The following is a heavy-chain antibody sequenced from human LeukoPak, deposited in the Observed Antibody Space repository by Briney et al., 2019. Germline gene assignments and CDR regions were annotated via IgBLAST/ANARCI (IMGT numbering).Heavy chain of an antibody. J-gene: IGHJ4*02. CDR2: INQDGSQK. Sequence: GGSLRLSCAASGFTFSTFWMTWFRQAPGKGLEWVANINQDGSQKDYVDSVQGRFTISRDNAKNSFYLQMNSLRAEDTAVYYCARDIDQWGQGTLVTVSS. CDR1: GFTFSTFW. V-gene: IGHV3-7*01. CDR3: ARDIDQ.